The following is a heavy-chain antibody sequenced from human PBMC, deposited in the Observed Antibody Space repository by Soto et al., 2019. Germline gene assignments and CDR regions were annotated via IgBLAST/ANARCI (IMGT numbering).Heavy chain of an antibody. D-gene: IGHD2-15*01. CDR3: ARSRPYCSGGSCYYTTFDY. J-gene: IGHJ4*02. Sequence: ASVKVSCKASGYTFTSYGISWVRQAPGQGLEWMGWISAYNGNTNYAQKLRGRVTMTTDTSTSTAYMELRSLRSDDTAVYYCARSRPYCSGGSCYYTTFDYWGQGTLVTVSS. CDR1: GYTFTSYG. CDR2: ISAYNGNT. V-gene: IGHV1-18*01.